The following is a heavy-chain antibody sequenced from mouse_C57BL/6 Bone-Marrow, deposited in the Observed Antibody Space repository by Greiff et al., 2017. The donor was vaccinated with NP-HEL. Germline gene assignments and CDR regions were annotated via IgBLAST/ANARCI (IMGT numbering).Heavy chain of an antibody. J-gene: IGHJ2*01. V-gene: IGHV5-4*03. CDR1: GFTFSSYA. D-gene: IGHD1-1*01. Sequence: EVKLMESGGGLVKPGGSLKLSCAASGFTFSSYAMSWVRQTPEKRLEWVATISAGGSYTYYPDNVKGRFTISRDNAKNNLYLQMSHLKSEDTAMYYCARLYYGSRWYFDYWGQGTTLTVSS. CDR3: ARLYYGSRWYFDY. CDR2: ISAGGSYT.